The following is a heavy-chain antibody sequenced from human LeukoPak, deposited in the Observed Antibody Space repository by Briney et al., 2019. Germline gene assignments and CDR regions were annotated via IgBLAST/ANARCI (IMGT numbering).Heavy chain of an antibody. V-gene: IGHV3-66*01. CDR2: IYSGGST. D-gene: IGHD4-17*01. Sequence: PGGSLRLSCAASGFTVSSNYMSWVRQAPGKGLEWVSVIYSGGSTYYADSVKGRFTISRDNSKNTLYLQMNSLRAEDTAVYYCARDRDYGLDAFDIWGQGTMVTVSS. CDR3: ARDRDYGLDAFDI. CDR1: GFTVSSNY. J-gene: IGHJ3*02.